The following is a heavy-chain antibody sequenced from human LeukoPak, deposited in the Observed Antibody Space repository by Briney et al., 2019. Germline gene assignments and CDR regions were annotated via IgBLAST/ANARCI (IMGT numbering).Heavy chain of an antibody. CDR3: ARGATVATMYSPFDY. J-gene: IGHJ4*02. D-gene: IGHD5-12*01. Sequence: DSMKGRFTISRDNAKNSLYLQMNSLGAEDTAVYYCARGATVATMYSPFDYWGQGTLVTVSS. V-gene: IGHV3-7*03.